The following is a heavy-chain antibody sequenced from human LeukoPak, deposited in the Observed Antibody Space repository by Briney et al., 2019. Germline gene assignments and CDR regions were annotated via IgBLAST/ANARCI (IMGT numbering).Heavy chain of an antibody. Sequence: ASVKVSCKASGYTFTNYGISWVRQAPGQGLEWMGWVSVYTGYTKYPQKFQGRVTMTTDTSTNTAYMGLRDLRSDDTAVYYCARDSRQTNCGGDCIWDRLDPWGQGTLVTVSS. CDR3: ARDSRQTNCGGDCIWDRLDP. CDR1: GYTFTNYG. J-gene: IGHJ5*02. V-gene: IGHV1-18*01. D-gene: IGHD2-21*02. CDR2: VSVYTGYT.